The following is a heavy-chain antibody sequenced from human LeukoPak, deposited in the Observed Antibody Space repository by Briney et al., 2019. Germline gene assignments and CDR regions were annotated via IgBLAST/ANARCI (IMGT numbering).Heavy chain of an antibody. CDR1: GGSISSYY. V-gene: IGHV4-59*01. D-gene: IGHD3-10*01. CDR2: IYYSGST. CDR3: ARADYYGSGSSNDY. Sequence: SETLSLTCTVSGGSISSYYWSWIRQPPGKGLEWIGYIYYSGSTNYNPSLKSRVTISVDTSKNQFSLKLSSVTGADTAVYYCARADYYGSGSSNDYWGQGTLVTVSS. J-gene: IGHJ4*02.